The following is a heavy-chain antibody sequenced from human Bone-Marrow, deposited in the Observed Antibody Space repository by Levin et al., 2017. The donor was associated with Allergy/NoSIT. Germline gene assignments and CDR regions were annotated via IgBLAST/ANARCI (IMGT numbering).Heavy chain of an antibody. CDR3: ARLFDRYRVNQTGDH. J-gene: IGHJ4*02. CDR2: SRSRANSYTT. V-gene: IGHV3-72*01. CDR1: GFTFSDHY. Sequence: GGSLRLSCAASGFTFSDHYMDWVRQAPGKGLEWIGRSRSRANSYTTEYAASVKGRFTISRDVSKNSLYLQMNSLKTEDTAVYYCARLFDRYRVNQTGDHWGQGTLVTVSS. D-gene: IGHD5-12*01.